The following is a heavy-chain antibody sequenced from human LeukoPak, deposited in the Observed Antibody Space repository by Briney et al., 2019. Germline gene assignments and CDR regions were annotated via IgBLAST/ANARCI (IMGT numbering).Heavy chain of an antibody. CDR3: TRNGRVRRVVKDLFEY. CDR2: VSPYNGNT. Sequence: ASVRVSCKTSGYTFTDYDITWVRQAPGQGLEWMGRVSPYNGNTYYSQRFQDRVIITKDTSTGTAYMDLRDLRTDDTAMYYCTRNGRVRRVVKDLFEYWGQGTLVAVSS. CDR1: GYTFTDYD. D-gene: IGHD3-10*01. V-gene: IGHV1-18*01. J-gene: IGHJ4*02.